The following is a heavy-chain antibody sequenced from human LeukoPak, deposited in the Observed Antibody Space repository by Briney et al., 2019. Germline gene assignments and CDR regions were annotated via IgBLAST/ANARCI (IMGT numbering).Heavy chain of an antibody. V-gene: IGHV3-30*15. J-gene: IGHJ6*03. Sequence: PGRSLRLSCAASGFTFRSYAMHWVRQAPGKGLDWVAVISFDGSNTYYAASVKGRFTISRDNSKNTLYLQMGSLRAEDTALYYCVREKEGYYVYYYMDVWGKGTTVTVSS. CDR3: VREKEGYYVYYYMDV. CDR2: ISFDGSNT. CDR1: GFTFRSYA.